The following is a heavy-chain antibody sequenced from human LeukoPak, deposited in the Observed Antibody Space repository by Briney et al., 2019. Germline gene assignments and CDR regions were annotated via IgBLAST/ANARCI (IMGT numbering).Heavy chain of an antibody. Sequence: ASVKVSCKASGGTFSSYAISWVRQAPGQGLEWMGRIIPILGIANYAQKFQGRVTITADKSTSTAYMELSSLRSEDTAVYYCARGPEDWYDSSGYNYGMDVWGQGTTVTVSS. V-gene: IGHV1-69*04. CDR2: IIPILGIA. CDR3: ARGPEDWYDSSGYNYGMDV. CDR1: GGTFSSYA. D-gene: IGHD3-22*01. J-gene: IGHJ6*02.